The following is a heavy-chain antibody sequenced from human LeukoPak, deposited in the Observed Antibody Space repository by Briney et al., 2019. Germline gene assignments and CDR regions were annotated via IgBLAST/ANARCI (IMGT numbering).Heavy chain of an antibody. CDR1: GGSISSSSHY. D-gene: IGHD6-19*01. CDR3: ARGRVAVAGFDY. V-gene: IGHV4-39*07. Sequence: PSETLSLTCTVSGGSISSSSHYWGWIRQPPGKGLEWIGSMFYTGSTNYNPSLKSRVTISIDTSKNQFSLKLSSVTAADTAVYYCARGRVAVAGFDYWGQGTLVTVSS. J-gene: IGHJ4*02. CDR2: MFYTGST.